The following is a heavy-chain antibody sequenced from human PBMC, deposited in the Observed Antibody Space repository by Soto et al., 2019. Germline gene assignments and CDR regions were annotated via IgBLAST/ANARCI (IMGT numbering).Heavy chain of an antibody. CDR1: GYSFTNYW. Sequence: ESLKISCKGSGYSFTNYWINWVRQMPGKGLEWMGRVGPSDSDTLYSPSFQGHVTMSADESSSTAHLQWSSLKASDTAMYYCARTDYYYDSSGYFGWFDPWGQGTLVTVSS. CDR3: ARTDYYYDSSGYFGWFDP. CDR2: VGPSDSDT. J-gene: IGHJ5*02. V-gene: IGHV5-10-1*01. D-gene: IGHD3-22*01.